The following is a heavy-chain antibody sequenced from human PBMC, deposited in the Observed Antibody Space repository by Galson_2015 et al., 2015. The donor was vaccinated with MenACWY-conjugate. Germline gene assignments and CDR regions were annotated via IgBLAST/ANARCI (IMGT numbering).Heavy chain of an antibody. D-gene: IGHD6-19*01. CDR1: GYTFISYG. V-gene: IGHV1-18*01. CDR3: ARYSSLYDYFDS. CDR2: IRVSNGDT. J-gene: IGHJ4*02. Sequence: SVKVSCKASGYTFISYGITWVRQAPGQGLEWMGRIRVSNGDTKFAQSFQDRVSMIADTPTDTAYMELRNLRSDDTALYYCARYSSLYDYFDSWGQGTPVTVSS.